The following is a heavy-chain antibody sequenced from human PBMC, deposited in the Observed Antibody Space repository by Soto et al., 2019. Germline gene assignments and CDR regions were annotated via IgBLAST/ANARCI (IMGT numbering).Heavy chain of an antibody. J-gene: IGHJ6*03. Sequence: SETLSLTCTVSGGSISSSSYYWGWIRQPPGKGLEWIGSIYYSGSTYYNPSLKSRVTISVDTSKNQFSLKLSSVTAADTAVYYCARLTPPYGSGSYRWGYYYSYLDVWGKGTTVTVSS. CDR3: ARLTPPYGSGSYRWGYYYSYLDV. CDR2: IYYSGST. CDR1: GGSISSSSYY. V-gene: IGHV4-39*01. D-gene: IGHD3-10*01.